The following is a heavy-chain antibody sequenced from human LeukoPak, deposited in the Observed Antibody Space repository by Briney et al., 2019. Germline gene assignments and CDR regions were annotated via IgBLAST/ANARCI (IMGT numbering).Heavy chain of an antibody. V-gene: IGHV3-21*01. CDR1: GFTFSSYS. D-gene: IGHD2-2*01. CDR2: ISSSSSYI. Sequence: GGSLRLSCAASGFTFSSYSMNWVRQAPGKGLEWVLSISSSSSYIYYADSVKGRFTISRDNAKNSLYLQMNSLRVEDTAVYYCARRVPGEVDYYYYYYMDVWGKGTTVTVSS. CDR3: ARRVPGEVDYYYYYYMDV. J-gene: IGHJ6*03.